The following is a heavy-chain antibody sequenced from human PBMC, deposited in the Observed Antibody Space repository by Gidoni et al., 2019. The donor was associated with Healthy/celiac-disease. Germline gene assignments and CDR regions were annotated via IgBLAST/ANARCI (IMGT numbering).Heavy chain of an antibody. V-gene: IGHV3-33*01. CDR1: GFTFSSYG. Sequence: QVQLVESGGGVVQPGRSLRLSCAASGFTFSSYGMHWVRQAPGKGLEWVAVIWYDGSNKYYVDSVKGRFTISRDNSKNTLYLQMNSLRAEDTAVYYCARDHGGDYVMVHLHYGMDVWGQGTTVTVSS. D-gene: IGHD4-17*01. CDR3: ARDHGGDYVMVHLHYGMDV. CDR2: IWYDGSNK. J-gene: IGHJ6*02.